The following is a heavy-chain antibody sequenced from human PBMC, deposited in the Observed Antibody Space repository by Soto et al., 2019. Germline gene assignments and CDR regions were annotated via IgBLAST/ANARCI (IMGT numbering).Heavy chain of an antibody. V-gene: IGHV3-23*01. CDR1: GFTFSSYA. J-gene: IGHJ3*02. CDR3: AKDYMGVNADAFDI. Sequence: EVQLLESGGGLVQPGGSLRLACAASGFTFSSYAMTWVRQAPGKGLEWVSSISGSGGSTYYADSVKGRFTISRDNSKNTLYLQMNSLSAEDTAVYYCAKDYMGVNADAFDIWGQATVVTVSS. CDR2: ISGSGGST. D-gene: IGHD3-10*01.